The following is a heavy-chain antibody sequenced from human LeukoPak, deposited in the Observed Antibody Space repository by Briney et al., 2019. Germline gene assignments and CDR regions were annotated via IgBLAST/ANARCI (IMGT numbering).Heavy chain of an antibody. V-gene: IGHV3-33*06. CDR3: AKLGTSGSYSFDY. CDR1: GFTLSSYG. CDR2: IWYDGSNK. D-gene: IGHD1-26*01. Sequence: PGRSLRLSYAASGFTLSSYGMHWVRQAPGKGLEWVAVIWYDGSNKYYADSVKGRFTISRDNSKNTLYLQMNSLRAEDTAVYYCAKLGTSGSYSFDYWGQGTLVTVSS. J-gene: IGHJ4*02.